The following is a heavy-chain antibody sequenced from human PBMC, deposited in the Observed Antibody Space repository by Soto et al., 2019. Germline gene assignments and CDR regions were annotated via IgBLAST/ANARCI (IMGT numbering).Heavy chain of an antibody. J-gene: IGHJ3*01. Sequence: QVQLQESRAGLVKHSGTLSLTCAVSGDSISSPKWWTWLRQPPGKGLEWIGDLLHSGTTNYNPSLKSRVTLSVDKPQNQFSLKLTSVTAADTAIYYCAYSSGWYRHDVWGQGTSVTVSS. CDR1: GDSISSPKW. CDR2: LLHSGTT. D-gene: IGHD6-19*01. V-gene: IGHV4-4*02. CDR3: AYSSGWYRHDV.